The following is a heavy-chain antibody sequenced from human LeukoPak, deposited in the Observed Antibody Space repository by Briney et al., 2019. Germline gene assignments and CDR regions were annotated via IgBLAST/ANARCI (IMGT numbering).Heavy chain of an antibody. CDR2: IRYDGSNK. D-gene: IGHD3-10*01. J-gene: IGHJ5*02. CDR3: ATLWFGESLTAYNWFDP. V-gene: IGHV3-30*02. CDR1: GFTFSSYG. Sequence: GGSLRLSCAASGFTFSSYGMHWVRQAPGKGLEWVAFIRYDGSNKYYADSVKGRFTISRDNSKNTLYLQMNSLRAEDTAVYYCATLWFGESLTAYNWFDPWGQGTLVTVSS.